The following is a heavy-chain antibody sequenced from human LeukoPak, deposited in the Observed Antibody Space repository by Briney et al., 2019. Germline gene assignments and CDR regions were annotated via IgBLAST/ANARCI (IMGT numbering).Heavy chain of an antibody. D-gene: IGHD2-15*01. J-gene: IGHJ6*04. CDR2: IIPLFGTP. CDR3: ASATLRCSGGSCYEMDV. Sequence: SVKVSCKASGGTFSSYTISWVRQAPGQGLEWMGGIIPLFGTPDYAQKFQDRLTITADKSTSTAYMELSSLRSEDTAVYYCASATLRCSGGSCYEMDVWGKGTTVTVSS. CDR1: GGTFSSYT. V-gene: IGHV1-69*06.